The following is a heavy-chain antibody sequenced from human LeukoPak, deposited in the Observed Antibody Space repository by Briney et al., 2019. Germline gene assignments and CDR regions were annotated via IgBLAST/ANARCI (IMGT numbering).Heavy chain of an antibody. V-gene: IGHV3-23*01. CDR1: GFTFRNYA. CDR3: AKDCCSTTSLFDY. CDR2: IVGSGSST. J-gene: IGHJ4*02. D-gene: IGHD2-2*01. Sequence: GGSLRLSCAASGFTFRNYAMSWVRQAPGKGLEWVSAIVGSGSSTYYADSVKGRFTVSRDNSKNTLYLQMNSLRAEDTAVYYCAKDCCSTTSLFDYWGQGTLVTVSS.